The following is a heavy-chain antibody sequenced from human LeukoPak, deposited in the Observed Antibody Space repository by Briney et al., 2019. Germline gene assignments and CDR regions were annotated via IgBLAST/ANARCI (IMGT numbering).Heavy chain of an antibody. V-gene: IGHV3-21*05. CDR2: INTDSSDI. D-gene: IGHD2/OR15-2a*01. Sequence: TGGSLRLSCAASGFTFGRYAMNWVRQAPGKGLEWVSYINTDSSDIHYADSVKGRFTISRDNARNTLYLQLSSLRAEDSAVYYWAKATFQPGLIAPGGQEPLGPVPP. J-gene: IGHJ5*02. CDR3: AKATFQPGLIAP. CDR1: GFTFGRYA.